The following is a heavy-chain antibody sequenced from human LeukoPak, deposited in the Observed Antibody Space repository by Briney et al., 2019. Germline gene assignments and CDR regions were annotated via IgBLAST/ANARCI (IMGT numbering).Heavy chain of an antibody. J-gene: IGHJ4*02. Sequence: SETLSLTCTVSGGSISSGDYYWSWIRQPPGKGLEWIGYIYYSGSTYYNPSLKSRVTISVDTSKNQFSLKLSSVTAADTAVYYCARGKQFFGHFDYWGQGTLVTVSS. D-gene: IGHD6-19*01. V-gene: IGHV4-30-4*08. CDR2: IYYSGST. CDR3: ARGKQFFGHFDY. CDR1: GGSISSGDYY.